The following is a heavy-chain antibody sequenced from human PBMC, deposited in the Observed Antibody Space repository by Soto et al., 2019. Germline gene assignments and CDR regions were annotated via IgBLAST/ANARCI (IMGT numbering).Heavy chain of an antibody. J-gene: IGHJ6*02. CDR1: GGTFSSYA. D-gene: IGHD2-2*01. Sequence: QVQLVQSGAEVKKPGSSVKVSCKASGGTFSSYAISWVRQAPGQGLEWMGGLIPISDTTNYAQKFQGRVTITADASTSTAYMELSSLRSEDTAVYYCARSQGSSTSLEIYYYYYYGMDVWGQGTTVTVSS. V-gene: IGHV1-69*01. CDR2: LIPISDTT. CDR3: ARSQGSSTSLEIYYYYYYGMDV.